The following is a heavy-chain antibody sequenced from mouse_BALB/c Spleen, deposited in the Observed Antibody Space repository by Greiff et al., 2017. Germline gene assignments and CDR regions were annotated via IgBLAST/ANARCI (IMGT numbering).Heavy chain of an antibody. CDR2: IDPANGNT. Sequence: EVKLVESGAELVKPGASVKLSCTASGFNIKDTYMHWVKQRPEQGLEWIGRIDPANGNTKYDPKFQGKATITADTSSNTAYLQLSSLTSEDTAVYYCARSTYYGSTYFDYWGQGTTLTVSS. J-gene: IGHJ2*01. CDR3: ARSTYYGSTYFDY. CDR1: GFNIKDTY. V-gene: IGHV14-3*02. D-gene: IGHD1-1*01.